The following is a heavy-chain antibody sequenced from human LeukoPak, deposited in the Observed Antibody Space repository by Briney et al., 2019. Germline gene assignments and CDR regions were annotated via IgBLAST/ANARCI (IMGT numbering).Heavy chain of an antibody. CDR1: GLTFSSYA. J-gene: IGHJ6*03. D-gene: IGHD6-13*01. V-gene: IGHV3-23*01. CDR3: AKAPVAAVQSLYYYYMDV. CDR2: VSGRGGTT. Sequence: GGSLRLSCAASGLTFSSYAMSWVRQAPGNGLEWVSGVSGRGGTTYYADSVKGRFTISRDNSKNTLYLQMNSLRAEDTAVYYCAKAPVAAVQSLYYYYMDVWGKGTAVTVSS.